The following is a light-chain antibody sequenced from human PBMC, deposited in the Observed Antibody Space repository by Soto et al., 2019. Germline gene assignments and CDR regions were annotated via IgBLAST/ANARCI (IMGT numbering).Light chain of an antibody. J-gene: IGLJ2*01. CDR3: GTWDSSLSAGPV. Sequence: QSVLTQPPSVSAAPGQKVTISCSGGSSNIGNNYVSWYQQLPGTAPKLLIYDNDKRPSGIPDRFSGSRSGTSATLGITGLQTGDEADYYCGTWDSSLSAGPVFGGGTQLTV. CDR2: DND. CDR1: SSNIGNNY. V-gene: IGLV1-51*01.